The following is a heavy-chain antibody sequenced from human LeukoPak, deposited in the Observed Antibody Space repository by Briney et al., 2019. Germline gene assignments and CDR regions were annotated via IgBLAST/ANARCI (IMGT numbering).Heavy chain of an antibody. D-gene: IGHD3-10*01. CDR2: INGTGGSV. CDR3: AKASLLLGDILEPSNFDL. J-gene: IGHJ4*02. CDR1: GFSFSSYA. V-gene: IGHV3-23*01. Sequence: GGSLRLSCAASGFSFSSYAMNWVRQGPGRGLEWVSAINGTGGSVEYADSVKGRFTISRDDSKNTLFLRMNSLRADDAAVYYCAKASLLLGDILEPSNFDLWGRGTLVTVSS.